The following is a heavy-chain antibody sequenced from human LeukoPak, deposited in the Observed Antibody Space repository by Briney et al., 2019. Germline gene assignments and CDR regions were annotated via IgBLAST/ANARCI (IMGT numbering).Heavy chain of an antibody. D-gene: IGHD6-6*01. CDR3: ARVKQLDYYGMDV. Sequence: ASVKVSCTASGYTFTSYAMHWVRQAPGQRLEWTGWINAGNGNTKYSQKFQGRVTITRDTSASTAYMELSSLRSEDTAVYYCARVKQLDYYGMDVWGQGTTVTVSS. CDR1: GYTFTSYA. CDR2: INAGNGNT. J-gene: IGHJ6*02. V-gene: IGHV1-3*01.